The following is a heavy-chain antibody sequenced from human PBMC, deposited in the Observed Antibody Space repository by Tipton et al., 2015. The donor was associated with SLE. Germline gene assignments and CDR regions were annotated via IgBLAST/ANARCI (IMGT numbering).Heavy chain of an antibody. J-gene: IGHJ3*02. CDR2: TSYSDST. D-gene: IGHD4-23*01. V-gene: IGHV4-59*01. CDR1: GGSINDSF. CDR3: AISYGGDVFDI. Sequence: TLSLTCTVSGGSINDSFRNWVRQPPGKGLEWIGYTSYSDSTKYNPSLKSRLTISVDTSKNQISLKLSSVTAADTAVYYCAISYGGDVFDIWGQGTMVTVSS.